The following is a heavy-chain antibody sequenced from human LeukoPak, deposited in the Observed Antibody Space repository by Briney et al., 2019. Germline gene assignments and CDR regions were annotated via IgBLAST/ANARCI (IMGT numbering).Heavy chain of an antibody. CDR2: ISYDGSNK. V-gene: IGHV3-30-3*01. CDR3: ARGLEQWLIRRPDY. Sequence: GGSLRLSCAASGFTFSSYAMHWVRRAPGKGLEWVAAISYDGSNKYYADSVKGRFTISRDNSKNTLYLQMNSLRAEDTAVYYCARGLEQWLIRRPDYWGQGTLVTVSS. CDR1: GFTFSSYA. J-gene: IGHJ4*02. D-gene: IGHD6-19*01.